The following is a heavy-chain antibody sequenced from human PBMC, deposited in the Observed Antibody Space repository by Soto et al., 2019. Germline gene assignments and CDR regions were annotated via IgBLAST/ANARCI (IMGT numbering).Heavy chain of an antibody. CDR1: GYTFTRYY. Sequence: ASVKVSCKASGYTFTRYYMHWVRQAPGQGLEWMGWINPNSGGTNYAQKFQGWVTMTRDTSISTAYMELSRLRSDDTAVYYCATPIAAAGIYAFDIWGQGTMVTVSS. D-gene: IGHD6-13*01. V-gene: IGHV1-2*04. CDR3: ATPIAAAGIYAFDI. CDR2: INPNSGGT. J-gene: IGHJ3*02.